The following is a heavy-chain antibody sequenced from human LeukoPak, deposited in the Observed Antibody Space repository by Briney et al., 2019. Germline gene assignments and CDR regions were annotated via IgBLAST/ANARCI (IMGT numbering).Heavy chain of an antibody. V-gene: IGHV3-66*02. J-gene: IGHJ3*01. CDR3: ARSTRALVPTADDAFDL. Sequence: GGSLRLSCAASGFTFDDHGMSWARQAPGKGLDWVSLIYSGGTTYYADSVKGRFTISRDNSKYTLYLQMGSLRAEDTAVYYCARSTRALVPTADDAFDLWGQGTMVTVSS. CDR2: IYSGGTT. CDR1: GFTFDDHG. D-gene: IGHD2-2*01.